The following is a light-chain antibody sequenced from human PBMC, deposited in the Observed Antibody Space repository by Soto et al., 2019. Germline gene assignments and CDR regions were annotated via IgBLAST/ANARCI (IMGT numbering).Light chain of an antibody. J-gene: IGLJ2*01. CDR3: SSYTTRSTLV. V-gene: IGLV2-14*01. CDR2: DVT. CDR1: SSDVGAYDF. Sequence: QSVLTQPASVSGSPGQSITISCTGTSSDVGAYDFVSWYQHSPGKAPKLVTFDVTHRPPGISDRFSGSKSANTASLTISGLQAADEAFYYCSSYTTRSTLVFSGGTKLTVL.